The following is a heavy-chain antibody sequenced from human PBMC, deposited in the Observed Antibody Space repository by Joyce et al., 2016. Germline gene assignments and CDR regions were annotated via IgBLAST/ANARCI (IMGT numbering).Heavy chain of an antibody. V-gene: IGHV4-31*03. D-gene: IGHD3-3*01. CDR2: NYFSGST. CDR3: ARNPRVSAEAFDI. J-gene: IGHJ3*02. CDR1: GGSISSGHSH. Sequence: QVQLQESGPGLVKPSQTLSLLCTVSGGSISSGHSHWSWIRQHPGKGLEWIGYNYFSGSTYYNPSLKSRVTISVDTSKNQFSLNLDSVTAADTAVYYCARNPRVSAEAFDIWGQGTMVTVSS.